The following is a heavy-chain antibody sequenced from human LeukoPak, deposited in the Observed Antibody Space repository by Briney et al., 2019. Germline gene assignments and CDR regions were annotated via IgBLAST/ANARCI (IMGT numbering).Heavy chain of an antibody. D-gene: IGHD6-6*01. CDR3: ATTARHCSDY. J-gene: IGHJ4*02. CDR1: GGSISSYY. Sequence: PSETLSLTCIVSGGSISSYYWSWIRQPPGKGLEWIGYIYYSGSTNYNPSLKSRVTISVDTSKNQFSLRLSSVTAADTAVYYCATTARHCSDYWGQGTLVTVSS. V-gene: IGHV4-59*08. CDR2: IYYSGST.